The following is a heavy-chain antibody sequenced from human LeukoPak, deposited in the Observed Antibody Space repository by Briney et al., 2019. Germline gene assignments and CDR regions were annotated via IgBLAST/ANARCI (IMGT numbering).Heavy chain of an antibody. V-gene: IGHV4-34*01. J-gene: IGHJ5*02. D-gene: IGHD3-10*01. CDR3: ARLRNYYGSGSYPKRGWFDP. CDR2: INHSGST. CDR1: GGSSSGYY. Sequence: SETLSLTCAVYGGSSSGYYWSWIRQPPGKGLEWIGEINHSGSTNYNPSLKSRVTISVDTSKDQFSLKLSSVTAADTAVYYCARLRNYYGSGSYPKRGWFDPWGQGTLVTVSS.